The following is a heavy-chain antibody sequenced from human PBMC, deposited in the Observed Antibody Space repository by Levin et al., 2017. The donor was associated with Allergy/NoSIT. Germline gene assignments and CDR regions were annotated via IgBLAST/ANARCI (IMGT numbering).Heavy chain of an antibody. J-gene: IGHJ6*02. V-gene: IGHV3-21*01. CDR2: ISSSSSYI. CDR3: AREWDGSSSWYPRDYYYYGMDG. D-gene: IGHD6-13*01. Sequence: GGSLRLSCAASGFTFSSYSMNWVRQAPGKGLEWVSSISSSSSYIYYADSVKGRFTISRDNAKNSLYLQMNSLRAEDTAVYYCAREWDGSSSWYPRDYYYYGMDGWGQGTTVTVSS. CDR1: GFTFSSYS.